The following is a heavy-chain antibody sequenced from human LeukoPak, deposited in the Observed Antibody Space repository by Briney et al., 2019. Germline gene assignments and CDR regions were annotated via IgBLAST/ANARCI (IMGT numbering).Heavy chain of an antibody. J-gene: IGHJ4*02. CDR3: ASSVVRPTFDS. CDR1: GYTFTNYA. D-gene: IGHD4-23*01. V-gene: IGHV7-4-1*02. CDR2: INTNNGNP. Sequence: ASVKVSCKASGYTFTNYAMNWMRQAPGQGLEWMGWINTNNGNPTYAQGFTGRFVFSLDTSASTAYLQISSLEAEDTAMYYCASSVVRPTFDSWGQGTPVTVSP.